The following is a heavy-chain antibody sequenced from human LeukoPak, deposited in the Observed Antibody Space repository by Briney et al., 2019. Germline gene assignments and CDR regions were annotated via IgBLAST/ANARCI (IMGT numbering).Heavy chain of an antibody. CDR3: ARDGGYYDSSGYYL. CDR1: GFTFSSYS. Sequence: GGSLRLSCAASGFTFSSYSMNWVRQAPGKGLEWVSYISSSSSTIYYADSVKGRFTISRDNAKNSLYLQMSSLRAEDTAVYYCARDGGYYDSSGYYLWGQGTLVTVSS. D-gene: IGHD3-22*01. V-gene: IGHV3-48*01. CDR2: ISSSSSTI. J-gene: IGHJ4*02.